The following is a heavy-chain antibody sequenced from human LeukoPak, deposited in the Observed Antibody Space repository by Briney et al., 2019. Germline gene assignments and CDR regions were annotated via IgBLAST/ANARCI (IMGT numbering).Heavy chain of an antibody. J-gene: IGHJ3*02. CDR3: ARPYYDSSGYEDAFDI. CDR1: GYSISSGYY. CDR2: IYHSGST. V-gene: IGHV4-38-2*01. D-gene: IGHD3-22*01. Sequence: SSETLSLTCAVSGYSISSGYYWGWIRQPPGKGLEWIGSIYHSGSTHYNPSLKSRVTISVDTSKNQFSLKLSSVTAADTAVYYCARPYYDSSGYEDAFDIWGQGTMVTVSS.